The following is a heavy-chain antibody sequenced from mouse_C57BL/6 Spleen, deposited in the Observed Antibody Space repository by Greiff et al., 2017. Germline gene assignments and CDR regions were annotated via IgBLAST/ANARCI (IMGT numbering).Heavy chain of an antibody. CDR1: GYSITSGYY. J-gene: IGHJ3*01. V-gene: IGHV3-6*01. CDR3: AAYALYSPFAY. D-gene: IGHD6-5*01. CDR2: ISYDGSN. Sequence: ESGPGLVKPSQSLSLTCSVTGYSITSGYYWNWIRQFPGNKLEWMGYISYDGSNNYNPSLKNRISVTRDTSRNQFFLKLNSVTTEDTAADYCAAYALYSPFAYWGQGTLVTVSA.